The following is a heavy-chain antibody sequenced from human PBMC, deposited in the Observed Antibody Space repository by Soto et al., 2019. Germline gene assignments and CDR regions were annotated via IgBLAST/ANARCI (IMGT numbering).Heavy chain of an antibody. D-gene: IGHD4-17*01. V-gene: IGHV4-31*03. CDR2: ISYTGST. CDR1: GASTGSGGYY. J-gene: IGHJ4*02. CDR3: ARADYGDRGLDFDS. Sequence: QVQLQESGPGLVKTSQTLSLTCTVSGASTGSGGYYWSWIRQHPVKGLEWIGYISYTGSTYYSPSLKSRAYISVDTSKNEFSLKLESVTAADTAVDYCARADYGDRGLDFDSWGQGTLVTVSS.